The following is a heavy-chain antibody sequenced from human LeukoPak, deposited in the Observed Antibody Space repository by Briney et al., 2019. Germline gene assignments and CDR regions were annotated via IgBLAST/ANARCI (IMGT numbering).Heavy chain of an antibody. CDR3: ARALGRLGGGSYYFDY. Sequence: GGSLRLSCAAPGFTFSSYNMNWVRQAPGKGLEWVSYISSSSSIIYYADSVKGRFTISRDNAKNSLYLQMNSLRAEDTAVFYCARALGRLGGGSYYFDYWGQGTLVTVSS. V-gene: IGHV3-48*04. D-gene: IGHD3-16*01. J-gene: IGHJ4*02. CDR2: ISSSSSII. CDR1: GFTFSSYN.